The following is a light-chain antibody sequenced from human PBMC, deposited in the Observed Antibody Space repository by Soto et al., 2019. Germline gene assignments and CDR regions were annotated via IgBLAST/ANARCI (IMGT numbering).Light chain of an antibody. Sequence: QSALTQPASVSGSPGQSITISCTGTSSDVGSYNLVSWYQQHPGKAPKLMFYGGSKRPSGLSNRFSGSKSGNTASLTISGRQAEDEADYYCCSYAGSSTWVFGGGTKLTVL. CDR2: GGS. CDR3: CSYAGSSTWV. J-gene: IGLJ3*02. CDR1: SSDVGSYNL. V-gene: IGLV2-23*01.